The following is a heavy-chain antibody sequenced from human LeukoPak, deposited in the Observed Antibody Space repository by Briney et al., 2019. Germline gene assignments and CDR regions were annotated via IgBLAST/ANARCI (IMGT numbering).Heavy chain of an antibody. J-gene: IGHJ5*02. D-gene: IGHD6-19*01. V-gene: IGHV4-39*07. CDR1: GGSISSSSYY. CDR3: ARGKYESSGWLTLRTYNWFDP. CDR2: IYYSGST. Sequence: SETLSLTCTVSGGSISSSSYYWGWIRQPPGKGLEWIGSIYYSGSTYYTPSLNSRVTISLDTSKNQFSLKLSSVTAADTAVYYCARGKYESSGWLTLRTYNWFDPWGQGTLVTVSS.